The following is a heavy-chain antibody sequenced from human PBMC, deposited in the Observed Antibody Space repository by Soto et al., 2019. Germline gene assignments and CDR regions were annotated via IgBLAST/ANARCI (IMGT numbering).Heavy chain of an antibody. J-gene: IGHJ6*02. CDR2: ISGSGGST. CDR3: TKGYCSRTSCSFAYYATNV. D-gene: IGHD2-2*01. V-gene: IGHV3-23*01. CDR1: GFTFNTYA. Sequence: EVQLLEPGGGLVQPGGSLRLSCAASGFTFNTYAMSWVRQAPGKGLEWVSAISGSGGSTHYADSVKGRFTISRDNSKNTVYLQMNSLRSEDTAVYYCTKGYCSRTSCSFAYYATNVCGQGTAVTVSS.